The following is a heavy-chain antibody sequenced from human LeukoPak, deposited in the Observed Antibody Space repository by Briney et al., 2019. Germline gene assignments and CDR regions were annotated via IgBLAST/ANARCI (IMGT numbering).Heavy chain of an antibody. Sequence: GGSLRLSCAASGFIFSTYDMNWVRQAPGKGIEWVSDITSSGSHMYYAGSVKGRLAISRDNAENSLFLRMNSLRVEDTAVYYCARVATDYGHFDLWGRGTLVTVSS. CDR1: GFIFSTYD. D-gene: IGHD1-26*01. CDR2: ITSSGSHM. V-gene: IGHV3-48*03. CDR3: ARVATDYGHFDL. J-gene: IGHJ2*01.